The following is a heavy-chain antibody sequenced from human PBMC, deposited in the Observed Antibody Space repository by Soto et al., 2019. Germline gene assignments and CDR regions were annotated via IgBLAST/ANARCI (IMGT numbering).Heavy chain of an antibody. V-gene: IGHV1-46*01. D-gene: IGHD3-22*01. J-gene: IGHJ4*02. Sequence: ASVKVSCKASGYTFTSYYMHWVRQAPGQGLEWMGIINPSGGSTSYAQKFQGRVTMTRDTSTSTVYMELSSLRSEDTAVYYCARGGYYYDSSGYFNIVGATTGSDYWGQGTLVTVSS. CDR3: ARGGYYYDSSGYFNIVGATTGSDY. CDR1: GYTFTSYY. CDR2: INPSGGST.